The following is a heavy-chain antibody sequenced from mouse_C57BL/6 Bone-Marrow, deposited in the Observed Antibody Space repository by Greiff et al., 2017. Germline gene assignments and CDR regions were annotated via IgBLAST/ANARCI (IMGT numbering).Heavy chain of an antibody. V-gene: IGHV1-54*01. D-gene: IGHD2-13*01. CDR2: INPGSGGT. CDR1: GYAFTNYL. CDR3: AREGGLHYDV. Sequence: QVQLQQSGAELVRPGTSVKVSCKASGYAFTNYLLEWVKQRPGQGLEWIGVINPGSGGTNYNEKFKGKATLTADKSSSTAYMQLSSLTSEDSAVYFCAREGGLHYDVWGTGTTVTVSS. J-gene: IGHJ1*03.